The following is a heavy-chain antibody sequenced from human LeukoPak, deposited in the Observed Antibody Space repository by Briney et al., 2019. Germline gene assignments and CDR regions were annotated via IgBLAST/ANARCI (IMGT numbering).Heavy chain of an antibody. CDR1: GGTFSRYA. CDR3: ARAAYDGSGNYYYYGMDV. D-gene: IGHD3-10*01. Sequence: SVKVSCKASGGTFSRYAISWVRQAPGQGLEWMGGIIPIFGTANYAQKFQGRVTITADESTSTAYMELSSLRSEDTAVYYCARAAYDGSGNYYYYGMDVWGQGTTVTVSS. V-gene: IGHV1-69*13. CDR2: IIPIFGTA. J-gene: IGHJ6*02.